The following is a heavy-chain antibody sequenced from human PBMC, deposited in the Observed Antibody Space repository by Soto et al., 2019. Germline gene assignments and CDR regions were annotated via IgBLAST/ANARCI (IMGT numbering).Heavy chain of an antibody. CDR3: AKFRGPSYSYYYMDV. J-gene: IGHJ6*03. Sequence: EVQLLESGGGLVQPGGSLRLSCAASGFTFGTYAMKWLRQAPGSGLECVSIISGSGRTTYYADSVKGRFTVSRDNSKNTMYLQMTSLRAEDTALYYCAKFRGPSYSYYYMDVWGKGTTVTVSS. D-gene: IGHD3-16*01. CDR1: GFTFGTYA. V-gene: IGHV3-23*01. CDR2: ISGSGRTT.